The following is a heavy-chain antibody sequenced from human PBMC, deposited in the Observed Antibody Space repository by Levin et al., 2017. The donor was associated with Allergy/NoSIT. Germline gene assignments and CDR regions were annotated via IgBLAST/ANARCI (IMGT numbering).Heavy chain of an antibody. CDR2: IKGDGSAK. CDR1: GFTFRNNW. J-gene: IGHJ4*02. CDR3: ARNTLASAGGY. Sequence: GESLKISCAASGFTFRNNWMTWVRQAPGKGLEWVANIKGDGSAKYYVDSVKGRFTISRDNADNSLYLQMNSLRAEDTAVYYCARNTLASAGGYWGQGTLVTVSS. D-gene: IGHD6-13*01. V-gene: IGHV3-7*01.